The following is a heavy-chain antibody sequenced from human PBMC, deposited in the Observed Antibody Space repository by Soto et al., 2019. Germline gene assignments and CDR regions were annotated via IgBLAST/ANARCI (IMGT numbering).Heavy chain of an antibody. D-gene: IGHD6-13*01. CDR1: WYSFTSYL. CDR3: ARTNLNPGIAADGFAY. V-gene: IGHV5-10-1*01. CDR2: IDPSDSYT. Sequence: GESLKSSCKGSWYSFTSYLISWVRQMPWKGLEWMVRIDPSDSYTNYSPSFQGHVTISADKSISTAYLQWSSLKASDTAMYYCARTNLNPGIAADGFAYWGQGTLVTVSS. J-gene: IGHJ4*02.